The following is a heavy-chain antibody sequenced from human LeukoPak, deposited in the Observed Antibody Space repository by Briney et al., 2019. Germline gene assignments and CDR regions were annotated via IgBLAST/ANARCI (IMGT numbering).Heavy chain of an antibody. V-gene: IGHV3-74*01. CDR2: INTDGTVT. CDR3: ATKQWLAPPPDS. D-gene: IGHD6-19*01. J-gene: IGHJ4*02. CDR1: GFTLSKYW. Sequence: GGSLRLSCAASGFTLSKYWMLWVRQAPGKGLESVSRINTDGTVTTYADSVKGRFTVSRDNADNTMFLQMNSVRDEDTAVYYCATKQWLAPPPDSWGQGTPVTVSS.